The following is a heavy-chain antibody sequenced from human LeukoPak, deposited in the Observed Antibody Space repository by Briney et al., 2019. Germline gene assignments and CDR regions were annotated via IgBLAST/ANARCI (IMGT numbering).Heavy chain of an antibody. Sequence: GGSLRLSCAASGFTFRNYVIHWVSQAPGKGLEWVAFTSSDLTVKLYADSVKGRFTISRDNSRSTLYLQMNSLRPEDTAIYYCAREGYYGSGSPPSLYFDYWGQGTLVTVSS. J-gene: IGHJ4*02. D-gene: IGHD3-10*01. CDR3: AREGYYGSGSPPSLYFDY. V-gene: IGHV3-30-3*01. CDR2: TSSDLTVK. CDR1: GFTFRNYV.